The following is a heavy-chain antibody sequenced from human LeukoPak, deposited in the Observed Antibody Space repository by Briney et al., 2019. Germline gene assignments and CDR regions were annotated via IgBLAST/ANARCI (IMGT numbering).Heavy chain of an antibody. CDR3: AKDWGYSSSQGYYFDY. D-gene: IGHD6-13*01. CDR2: ISSSGVAT. Sequence: GGSVRLSCAASGFTFSNYAVSWVGQAPGKGLEWVSGISSSGVATYSADSVKGRFTICRDNSKNTLYLQMNSLRAEDTAVYYCAKDWGYSSSQGYYFDYGGRETGDTVSS. CDR1: GFTFSNYA. J-gene: IGHJ4*02. V-gene: IGHV3-23*01.